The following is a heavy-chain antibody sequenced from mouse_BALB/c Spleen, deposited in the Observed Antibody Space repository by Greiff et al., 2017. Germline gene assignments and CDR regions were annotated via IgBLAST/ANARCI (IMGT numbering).Heavy chain of an antibody. CDR3: AREGNYDHYYAMDY. CDR1: GFSLTSYG. J-gene: IGHJ4*01. CDR2: IWAGGST. D-gene: IGHD2-1*01. Sequence: VKLVESGPGLVAPSQSLSITCTVSGFSLTSYGVHWVRQPPGKGLEWLGVIWAGGSTNYNSALMSRLSISKDNSKSQVFLKMNSLQTDDTAMYYYAREGNYDHYYAMDYWGQGTSVTVSS. V-gene: IGHV2-9*02.